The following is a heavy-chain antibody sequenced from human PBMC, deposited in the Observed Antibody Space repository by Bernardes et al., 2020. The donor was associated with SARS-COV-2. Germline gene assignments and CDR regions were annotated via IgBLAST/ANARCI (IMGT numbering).Heavy chain of an antibody. D-gene: IGHD2-2*01. CDR3: ARSPAAMFGWTNLDAFDI. V-gene: IGHV4-61*02. CDR2: IYTSGST. Sequence: SETLSLTCTVSGGSISSGSYYWSWIRQPAGKGLEWIGRIYTSGSTNYNPSLKSRVTISVDTSKNQFSLKLSSVTAADTAVYYCARSPAAMFGWTNLDAFDIWGQGTMVTVSS. J-gene: IGHJ3*02. CDR1: GGSISSGSYY.